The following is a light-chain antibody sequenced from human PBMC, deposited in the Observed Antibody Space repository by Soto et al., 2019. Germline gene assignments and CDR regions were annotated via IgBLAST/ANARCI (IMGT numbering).Light chain of an antibody. CDR1: VLAKKY. J-gene: IGLJ3*02. Sequence: SYELTQPSSVSVSPGQTARITCSGDVLAKKYARWFQQKPGQAPVQVIYKDSERPSGIPERFSGSSSGTTVTLTISGAQVEDEADYYCYSAADHWVFGGGTKLTVL. CDR2: KDS. V-gene: IGLV3-27*01. CDR3: YSAADHWV.